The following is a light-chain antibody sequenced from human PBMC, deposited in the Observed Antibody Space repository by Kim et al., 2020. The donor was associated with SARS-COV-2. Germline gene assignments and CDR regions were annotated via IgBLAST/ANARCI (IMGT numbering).Light chain of an antibody. Sequence: LSPGDTATLSCRASQSITTNYLAWYQQKPGQTPRLIIHDASSRATGIPDRFSGSGSGTDFTLTIRRLEPEDFAVYYCHQHETSPNTFGQGTKLEI. CDR1: QSITTNY. J-gene: IGKJ2*01. CDR3: HQHETSPNT. CDR2: DAS. V-gene: IGKV3-20*01.